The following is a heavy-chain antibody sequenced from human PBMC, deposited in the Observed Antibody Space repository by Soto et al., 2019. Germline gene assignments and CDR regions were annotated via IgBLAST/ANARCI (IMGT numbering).Heavy chain of an antibody. CDR1: GFTFSSYA. Sequence: QVQLVESGGGVVQPGRSLRLSCAASGFTFSSYAMHWVRQAPGKGLEWVAVISYDGSNKYYADSVKGRFTISRDNSKNTLYLQMNSLRAEDTAVYYCERDIDGYYDSSGYYGAFDIWGQGTMVTVSS. J-gene: IGHJ3*02. D-gene: IGHD3-22*01. CDR3: ERDIDGYYDSSGYYGAFDI. CDR2: ISYDGSNK. V-gene: IGHV3-30-3*01.